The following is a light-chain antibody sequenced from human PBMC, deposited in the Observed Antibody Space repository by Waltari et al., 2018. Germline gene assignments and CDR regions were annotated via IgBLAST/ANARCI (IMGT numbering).Light chain of an antibody. V-gene: IGLV1-40*01. CDR2: GNN. CDR1: SSNIGAAFH. Sequence: QSVLTQPPSVSGAPGQRVTISCAGSSSNIGAAFHVPWYQQLPGTAPKLLIYGNNNRPSGVPDRFSGSKSGTSASLAITGLQAEDEADYYCQSIESSLSGVIFGGGTKLTVL. J-gene: IGLJ2*01. CDR3: QSIESSLSGVI.